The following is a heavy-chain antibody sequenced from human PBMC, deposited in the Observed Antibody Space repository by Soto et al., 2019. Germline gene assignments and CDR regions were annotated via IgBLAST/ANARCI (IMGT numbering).Heavy chain of an antibody. V-gene: IGHV3-48*02. D-gene: IGHD3-22*01. CDR2: ISSSSSTI. CDR3: ARRASDYYDSSGYYNY. CDR1: GFTFSSYS. J-gene: IGHJ4*02. Sequence: GGSLRLSCAASGFTFSSYSMNWVRQAPGKGLEWVSYISSSSSTIYYADSVKGRFTIPRDNAKNSLYLQMSSLRDEDTAVYYCARRASDYYDSSGYYNYWGQGTLVTVSS.